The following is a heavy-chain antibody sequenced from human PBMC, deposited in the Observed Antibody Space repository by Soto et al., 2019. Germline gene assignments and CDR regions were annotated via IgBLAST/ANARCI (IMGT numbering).Heavy chain of an antibody. CDR3: AGLAIVVPAATNAFDI. J-gene: IGHJ3*02. Sequence: EVQLVQSGADVKKPGESLKISCKSFGYSFKTYWIAWVRQMPGKGLEWMGSIYPSDSAVTYNPSFQGQVSISVDKSINTAYLQWSSLKASDSAMFYCAGLAIVVPAATNAFDIWGQGTMVTVSS. CDR1: GYSFKTYW. CDR2: IYPSDSAV. V-gene: IGHV5-51*01. D-gene: IGHD2-2*01.